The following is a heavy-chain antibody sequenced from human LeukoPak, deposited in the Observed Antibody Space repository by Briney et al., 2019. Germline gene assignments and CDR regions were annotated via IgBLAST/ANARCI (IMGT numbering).Heavy chain of an antibody. CDR1: GGTFSSYA. D-gene: IGHD5-18*01. J-gene: IGHJ4*02. Sequence: ASVKVSCKASGGTFSSYAISWVRQAPGQGLEWMGGIIPILGIANYAQKFQGRVTITADKSTSTAYMELSSLRSEDTAVYYCASLEGSSYGGPEGYWGQGTLVTVSS. V-gene: IGHV1-69*10. CDR2: IIPILGIA. CDR3: ASLEGSSYGGPEGY.